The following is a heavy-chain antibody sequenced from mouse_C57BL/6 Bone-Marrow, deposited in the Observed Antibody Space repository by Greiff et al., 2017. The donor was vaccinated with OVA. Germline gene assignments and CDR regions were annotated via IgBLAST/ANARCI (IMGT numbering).Heavy chain of an antibody. V-gene: IGHV2-2*01. CDR2: IWSGGST. CDR3: ARNYWYYGSSYVDYAMDY. J-gene: IGHJ4*01. CDR1: GFSLTSYG. Sequence: LVESGPGLVQPSQSLSITCTVSGFSLTSYGVHWVRQSPGKGLEWLGVIWSGGSTDYNAAFISRLSISKDNSKSQVFFKMNSLQADDTAIYYCARNYWYYGSSYVDYAMDYWGQGTSVTVSS. D-gene: IGHD1-1*01.